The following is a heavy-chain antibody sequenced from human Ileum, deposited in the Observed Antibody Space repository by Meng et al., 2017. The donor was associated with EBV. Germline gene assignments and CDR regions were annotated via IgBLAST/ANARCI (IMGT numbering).Heavy chain of an antibody. J-gene: IGHJ4*02. Sequence: QESGPGLVKPSEILSLTCTVAGASIGGSLYDWGWIRQPPGKGLEWIGSTYYSGSTNYNPSLKSRVTISVDTSKNQFSLNLSSVTAADTAVYYCARGDILTGYWYYFDYWGQGILVTVSS. V-gene: IGHV4-39*07. CDR2: TYYSGST. CDR1: GASIGGSLYD. CDR3: ARGDILTGYWYYFDY. D-gene: IGHD3-9*01.